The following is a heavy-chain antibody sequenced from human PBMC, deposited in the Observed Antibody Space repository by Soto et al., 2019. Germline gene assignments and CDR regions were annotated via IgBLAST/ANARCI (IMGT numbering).Heavy chain of an antibody. CDR1: GGSISSGGYS. J-gene: IGHJ4*02. V-gene: IGHV4-30-2*01. CDR2: IYHSGST. Sequence: QLQLQASGSGLVKPSQTLSLTCAVSGGSISSGGYSWSWIRQPPGKGLEWIGYIYHSGSTYYNPSLKSRVTISVARSKNQFSLKLSSVPAADTAVYYCAAGGVLPRYYWGQGTLVTVSS. D-gene: IGHD2-15*01. CDR3: AAGGVLPRYY.